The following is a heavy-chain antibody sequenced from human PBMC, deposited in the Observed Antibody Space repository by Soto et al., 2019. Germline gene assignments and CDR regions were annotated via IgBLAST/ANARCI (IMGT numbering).Heavy chain of an antibody. V-gene: IGHV4-34*01. CDR2: INHSGST. J-gene: IGHJ4*02. D-gene: IGHD3-16*01. Sequence: PSETLSLTCAVYGGSFSGYYWSWIRQPPGKGLEWIGEINHSGSTNYNPSLKSRVTISVDTSKNQFSLKMSSVTAADTAVYYCARLIDYSQKGHYWGRGTLVTVS. CDR1: GGSFSGYY. CDR3: ARLIDYSQKGHY.